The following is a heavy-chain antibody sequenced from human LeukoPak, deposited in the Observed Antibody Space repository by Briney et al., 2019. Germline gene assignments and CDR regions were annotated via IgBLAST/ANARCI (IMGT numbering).Heavy chain of an antibody. V-gene: IGHV3-30*04. CDR3: ARTLYRSGWYRDAFDI. CDR2: ISYDGSNK. CDR1: GFTFSSYA. D-gene: IGHD6-19*01. J-gene: IGHJ3*02. Sequence: GGSLRLSCAASGFTFSSYAMHWVRQAPGKGLEWVAVISYDGSNKYYADSVKGRFTISRDNSKNTLYLQINSLRAEDTAVYYCARTLYRSGWYRDAFDIWGQGTMVTVSS.